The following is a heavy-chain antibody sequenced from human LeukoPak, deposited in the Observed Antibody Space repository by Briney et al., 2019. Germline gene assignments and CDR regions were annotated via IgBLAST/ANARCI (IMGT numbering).Heavy chain of an antibody. J-gene: IGHJ4*02. Sequence: GGSLRLSFAASGFTVSSNYMSWVRQAPGKGLEWVSVIYSGGSTYYADSVKGRFIISRDNSKNTLYLQMNILRAEDTAVYYCARDHSSSWWGGLDYWGQGTLVTVSS. CDR3: ARDHSSSWWGGLDY. V-gene: IGHV3-66*02. D-gene: IGHD6-6*01. CDR2: IYSGGST. CDR1: GFTVSSNY.